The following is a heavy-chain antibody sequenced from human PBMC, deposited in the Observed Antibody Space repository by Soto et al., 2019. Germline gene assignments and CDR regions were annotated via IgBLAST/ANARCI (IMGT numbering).Heavy chain of an antibody. CDR1: GGSISSYY. V-gene: IGHV4-59*01. D-gene: IGHD6-13*01. CDR3: TRRTRAAAGFDY. CDR2: IYYSGST. Sequence: QVQLQESGPGLVKPSETLSLTCTVSGGSISSYYWSWIRQPPGKGLEWIGYIYYSGSTNYNPSLKSRVTISVDTSKNQFSLKLSSVTAADTAVYYCTRRTRAAAGFDYWGQGTLVTVSS. J-gene: IGHJ4*02.